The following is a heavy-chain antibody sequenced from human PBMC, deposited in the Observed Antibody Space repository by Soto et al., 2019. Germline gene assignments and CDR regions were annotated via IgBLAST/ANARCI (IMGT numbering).Heavy chain of an antibody. CDR3: ARQGSWPYYYDGLDV. J-gene: IGHJ6*02. D-gene: IGHD1-26*01. Sequence: QVQLVQSGPEVRKPGASVKVSCEASGYTFTTSGISWVRQVPGQGLEWMGWISTYNGDTNSAQNFQGRVLKTADTFTGKAYMELMSLKSDDTAVYYCARQGSWPYYYDGLDVWGQGTTVTVSS. CDR1: GYTFTTSG. CDR2: ISTYNGDT. V-gene: IGHV1-18*01.